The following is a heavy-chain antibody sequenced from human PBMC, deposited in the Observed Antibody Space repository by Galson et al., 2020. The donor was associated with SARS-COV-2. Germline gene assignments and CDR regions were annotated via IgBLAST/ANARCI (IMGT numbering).Heavy chain of an antibody. CDR3: TRDKRIYGTSWDNRLFDH. CDR2: ISAYTGDT. D-gene: IGHD6-13*01. V-gene: IGHV1-18*01. J-gene: IGHJ5*02. CDR1: GYTFTTYG. Sequence: ASVKVSCKASGYTFTTYGITWVRQAPGQGLEWMGWISAYTGDTDYAQNFQGRVTMTTDTSTSTAYMELKSLRSDDTATYYCTRDKRIYGTSWDNRLFDHWGQGTLVTVSS.